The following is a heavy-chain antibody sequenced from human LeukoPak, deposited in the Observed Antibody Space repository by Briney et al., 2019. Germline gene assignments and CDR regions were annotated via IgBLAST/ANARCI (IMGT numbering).Heavy chain of an antibody. CDR3: ARRPIAAGNNWFDP. J-gene: IGHJ5*02. V-gene: IGHV4-39*01. D-gene: IGHD6-13*01. Sequence: SETLSLTCTVSGGSISSAACYWGWVRQPPGKGLDWIGSIYYTGTTYYSPSLQTRTTLSFDTSKNQFSLKLTSVPAADTAVYFCARRPIAAGNNWFDPWGQGTLVTVSS. CDR1: GGSISSAACY. CDR2: IYYTGTT.